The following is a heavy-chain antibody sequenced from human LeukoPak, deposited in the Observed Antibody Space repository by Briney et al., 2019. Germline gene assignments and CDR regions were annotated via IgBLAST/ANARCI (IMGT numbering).Heavy chain of an antibody. CDR2: INSDGSST. CDR1: GFTFSSYW. Sequence: GGSLRLSCAASGFTFSSYWMHWVRQAPGKGLVWVSRINSDGSSTSYADSVKGRFTISRDNAKNTLYLQMNSLRAEDTAVYYCARDHIAAGGTANYYYYYYMDVWGKGTTVTISS. J-gene: IGHJ6*03. D-gene: IGHD6-13*01. CDR3: ARDHIAAGGTANYYYYYYMDV. V-gene: IGHV3-74*01.